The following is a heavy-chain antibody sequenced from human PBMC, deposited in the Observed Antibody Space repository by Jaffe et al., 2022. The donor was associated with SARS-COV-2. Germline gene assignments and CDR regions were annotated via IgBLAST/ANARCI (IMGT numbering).Heavy chain of an antibody. V-gene: IGHV3-33*01. Sequence: QVQLVESGGGVVQPGRSLRLSCAASGFTFSSYGMNWVRQAPGKGLEWVALIWYDGSKKHFADSVKGRFTISRDNSKSTLYLQMNSLRAEDTAVYYCATGPYYYDSSPPRYGGQGSLVTVSP. CDR3: ATGPYYYDSSPPRY. D-gene: IGHD3-22*01. CDR1: GFTFSSYG. CDR2: IWYDGSKK. J-gene: IGHJ4*02.